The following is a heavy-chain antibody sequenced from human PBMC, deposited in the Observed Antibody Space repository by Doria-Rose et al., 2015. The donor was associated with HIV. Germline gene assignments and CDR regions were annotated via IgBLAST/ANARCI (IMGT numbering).Heavy chain of an antibody. J-gene: IGHJ4*02. CDR3: ATGVTLDY. CDR1: GFTFSSHR. Sequence: VQLVQSGGGLVRPGGSLRLSCATSGFTFSSHRINWVRQAPGPGLEWVSSISSTSAYINYADSVRGRFTISRDNARNSLYLQMDSLRAEDTAIYYCATGVTLDYWGQGTLVTVSS. D-gene: IGHD3-10*01. CDR2: ISSTSAYI. V-gene: IGHV3-21*06.